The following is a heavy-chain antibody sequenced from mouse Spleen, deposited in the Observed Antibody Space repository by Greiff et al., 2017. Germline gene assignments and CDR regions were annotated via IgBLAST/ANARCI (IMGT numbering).Heavy chain of an antibody. J-gene: IGHJ3*01. V-gene: IGHV5-4*01. CDR3: ARDRDDGYYVWFAY. D-gene: IGHD2-3*01. CDR2: ISDGGSYT. Sequence: EVQVVESGGGLVKPGGSLKLSCAASGFTFSSYAMSWVRQTPEKRLEWVATISDGGSYTYYPDNVKGRFTISRDNAKNNLYLQMSHLKSEDTAMYYCARDRDDGYYVWFAYWGQGTLVTVSA. CDR1: GFTFSSYA.